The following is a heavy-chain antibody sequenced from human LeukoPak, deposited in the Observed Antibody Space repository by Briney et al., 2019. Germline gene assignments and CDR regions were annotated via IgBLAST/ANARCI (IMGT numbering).Heavy chain of an antibody. J-gene: IGHJ4*02. CDR3: ARDSTLSIFGVVKAFDY. D-gene: IGHD3-3*01. CDR2: IYYSGST. V-gene: IGHV4-30-4*08. Sequence: SQTLSLTCTVSGGSISSGDYYWSWLRQPPGKGLEWIGYIYYSGSTYYNPSHKSRVTISVDTSKNQFSLKLSSVTAADTAAYYCARDSTLSIFGVVKAFDYWGQGTLVTVSS. CDR1: GGSISSGDYY.